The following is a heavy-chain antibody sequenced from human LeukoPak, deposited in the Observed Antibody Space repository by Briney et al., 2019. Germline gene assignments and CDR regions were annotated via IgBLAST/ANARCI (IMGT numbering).Heavy chain of an antibody. V-gene: IGHV3-15*01. J-gene: IGHJ4*02. CDR2: IKSKIDGGTT. CDR3: TTGYGSTWYG. Sequence: KTERSLSVCCAGTGSTFSIAWMNWVRQTPGKGLEWVGHIKSKIDGGTTDYAEPVKSRFTISRDDSKNTVYLQMNSLKTEDTAAYYCTTGYGSTWYGWGQGTLVTVSS. CDR1: GSTFSIAW. D-gene: IGHD6-13*01.